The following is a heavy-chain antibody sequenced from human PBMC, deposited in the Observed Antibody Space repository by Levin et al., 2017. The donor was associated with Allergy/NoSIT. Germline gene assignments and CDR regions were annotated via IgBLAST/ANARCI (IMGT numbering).Heavy chain of an antibody. CDR2: ISAYNGNT. Sequence: KLGESLKISCKASGYTFTSYGISWVRQAPGQGLEWMGWISAYNGNTNYAQKLQGRVTMTTDTSTSTAYMELRSLRSDDTAVYYCARGQGVKMATSIDYWGQGTLVTVSS. D-gene: IGHD5-24*01. CDR3: ARGQGVKMATSIDY. CDR1: GYTFTSYG. V-gene: IGHV1-18*01. J-gene: IGHJ4*02.